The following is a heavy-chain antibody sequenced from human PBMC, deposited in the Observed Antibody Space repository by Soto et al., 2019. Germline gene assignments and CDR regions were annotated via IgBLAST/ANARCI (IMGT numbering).Heavy chain of an antibody. Sequence: ASVKVSCKASGYTFTGFYIQWVRQAPGQGLEWMGWINPHGGGTNYAQKFRGRVTMTRDTSISTAFMELSSLRSDDTALYYCATGVGAGTIPLLYYFDYWGQGTLVTVSS. CDR2: INPHGGGT. V-gene: IGHV1-2*02. D-gene: IGHD6-19*01. CDR1: GYTFTGFY. CDR3: ATGVGAGTIPLLYYFDY. J-gene: IGHJ4*02.